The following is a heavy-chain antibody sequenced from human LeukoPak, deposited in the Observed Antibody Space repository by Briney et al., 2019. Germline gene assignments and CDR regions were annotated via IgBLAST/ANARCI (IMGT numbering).Heavy chain of an antibody. J-gene: IGHJ4*02. CDR2: ISAYNGNT. D-gene: IGHD2-15*01. CDR1: GYTFTNYG. Sequence: ASVTVSCRASGYTFTNYGIRWVRQARGQGVEGVGWISAYNGNTDYTQKLQGRVTMTTDTSTSTAYMELRSLRSDDTAVYYCALSGYCSGGSCYSLVWGQGTLATVSS. CDR3: ALSGYCSGGSCYSLV. V-gene: IGHV1-18*01.